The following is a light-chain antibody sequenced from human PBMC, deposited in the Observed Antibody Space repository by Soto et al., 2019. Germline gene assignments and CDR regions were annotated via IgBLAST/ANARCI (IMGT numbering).Light chain of an antibody. CDR2: AAS. J-gene: IGKJ1*01. CDR3: QKYNSAPWT. CDR1: QGISNY. V-gene: IGKV1-27*01. Sequence: DIQMTQSPSSLSTSVGDRVTITCRASQGISNYLAWYRQKPGKVPKLLLYAASTLQSGVPSRFSGSGSGTDFTLTISSLQPEDVATYYCQKYNSAPWTFGQGTKVEIK.